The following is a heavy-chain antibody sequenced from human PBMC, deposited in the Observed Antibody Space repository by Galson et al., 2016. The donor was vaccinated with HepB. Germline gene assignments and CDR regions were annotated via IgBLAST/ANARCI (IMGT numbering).Heavy chain of an antibody. CDR2: IKEDGTEK. CDR3: ARDDETYGDPDF. CDR1: GFTFTNYW. D-gene: IGHD4-17*01. V-gene: IGHV3-7*01. J-gene: IGHJ4*02. Sequence: SLRLSCAASGFTFTNYWMTWVRQAPGKGLEWVANIKEDGTEKCYADSVKGRFTISRDNARNSLYLQMNSLRAEDTGIYYCARDDETYGDPDFWGQGTLVTVAS.